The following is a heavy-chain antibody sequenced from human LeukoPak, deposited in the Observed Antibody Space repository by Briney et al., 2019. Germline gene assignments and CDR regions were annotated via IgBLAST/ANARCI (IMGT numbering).Heavy chain of an antibody. J-gene: IGHJ6*02. CDR2: SNWSGGST. D-gene: IGHD3-22*01. V-gene: IGHV3-20*04. CDR3: ARDEDSSGYYPPYYYYGMDV. Sequence: PGGSLRLSCTASGFALDEHGMSWVRQVPGKGLEWVSGSNWSGGSTGYADPLRGRFTISRDNAKNSLYLQMNSLRAEDTAVYYCARDEDSSGYYPPYYYYGMDVWGQGTTVTVSS. CDR1: GFALDEHG.